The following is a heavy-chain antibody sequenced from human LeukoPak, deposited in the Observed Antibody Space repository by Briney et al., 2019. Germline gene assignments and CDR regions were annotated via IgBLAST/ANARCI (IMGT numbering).Heavy chain of an antibody. D-gene: IGHD2-2*01. J-gene: IGHJ5*02. CDR1: GGTFSSYA. Sequence: SVKVSCKASGGTFSSYAISWVRQAPGQGLEWMGGIIPIFGTANYAQKLQGRVTMTTDTSTSTAYMELRSLRSDDTAVYYCARDGRPRVPSVENWFDPWGQGTLVTVSS. CDR3: ARDGRPRVPSVENWFDP. CDR2: IIPIFGTA. V-gene: IGHV1-69*05.